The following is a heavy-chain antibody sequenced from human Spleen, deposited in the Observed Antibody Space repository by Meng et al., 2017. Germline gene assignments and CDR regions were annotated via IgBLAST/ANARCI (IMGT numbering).Heavy chain of an antibody. D-gene: IGHD3-10*01. Sequence: GGSLRLSCAASGFTFSSFWMTWVRQAPGKGLEWVAVIWYDGSNKYYADSVKGRFTISRDNSKNTLYLQMNSLRAEDTAVYYCARDLSYYYGSGNAFDIWGQGTMVTVSS. J-gene: IGHJ3*02. CDR1: GFTFSSFW. CDR2: IWYDGSNK. CDR3: ARDLSYYYGSGNAFDI. V-gene: IGHV3-33*08.